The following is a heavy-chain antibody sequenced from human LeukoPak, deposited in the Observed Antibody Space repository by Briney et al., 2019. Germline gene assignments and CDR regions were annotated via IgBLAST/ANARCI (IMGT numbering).Heavy chain of an antibody. J-gene: IGHJ5*02. CDR2: INHSGST. V-gene: IGHV4-34*01. Sequence: PSETLSLTCAVYGGSFSGYYWSWIRQPPGKGLEWIGEINHSGSTNYNPSLKSRVTISVDTSKNQFSLKLSSVTAADTAVYYCARGKQWLPTMRRNWFDPWGQGTLVTVSS. D-gene: IGHD6-19*01. CDR1: GGSFSGYY. CDR3: ARGKQWLPTMRRNWFDP.